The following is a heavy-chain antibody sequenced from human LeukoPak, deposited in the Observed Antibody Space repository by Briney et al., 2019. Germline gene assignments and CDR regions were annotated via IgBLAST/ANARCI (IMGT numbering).Heavy chain of an antibody. CDR1: GGSIRSSSYY. CDR2: VPYSGST. Sequence: SETLSLTCTVSGGSIRSSSYYWGWIRQPPGKGLEWIGSVPYSGSTYDNPSLKSRVTISVDTSKNQFSLKLISVTAADTAVYYCARRSTVAGRGRFDPWGQGTLVTVSS. V-gene: IGHV4-39*01. J-gene: IGHJ5*02. D-gene: IGHD6-19*01. CDR3: ARRSTVAGRGRFDP.